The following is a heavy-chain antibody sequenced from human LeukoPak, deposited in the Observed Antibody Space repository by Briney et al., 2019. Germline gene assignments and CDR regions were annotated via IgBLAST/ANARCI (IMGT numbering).Heavy chain of an antibody. V-gene: IGHV3-7*01. CDR3: ARALAGSYSGLDY. CDR1: GFTFSSYW. J-gene: IGHJ4*02. Sequence: GGSLRLSCAASGFTFSSYWMSWVRQAPGKGLEWVANIEQDGSEKYYVDSVKGRFTISRDNAKNSLYLQMNSLRAEDTAVYYCARALAGSYSGLDYWGQGTLVTVSS. CDR2: IEQDGSEK. D-gene: IGHD3-10*01.